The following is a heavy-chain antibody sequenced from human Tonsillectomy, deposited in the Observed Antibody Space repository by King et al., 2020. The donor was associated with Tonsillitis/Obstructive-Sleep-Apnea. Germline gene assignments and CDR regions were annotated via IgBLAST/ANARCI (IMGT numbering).Heavy chain of an antibody. J-gene: IGHJ3*02. Sequence: VQLVESGGGLVQPGGSLRLSCAASGFTFRTYAMSWVRQAPGKGLEWVSGISGSGGGTYYADSVKGRFTISRDNSKNTLFLQMNSLRAEDTAVYYCAKDRGAVADGFDIWGQGTMVTLSS. CDR3: AKDRGAVADGFDI. CDR1: GFTFRTYA. V-gene: IGHV3-23*04. D-gene: IGHD6-19*01. CDR2: ISGSGGGT.